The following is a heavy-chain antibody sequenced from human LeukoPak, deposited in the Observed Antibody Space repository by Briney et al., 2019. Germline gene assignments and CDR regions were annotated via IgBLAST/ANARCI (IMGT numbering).Heavy chain of an antibody. Sequence: GGSLRLSCAASGFTFSSYWMSWVRQAPGKGLEWVANIKQDGSEKYYVDSVKGRLTISRDNAKNSLYLQMNSLRAEDTAVYYCARDNWSTLQYYYYGMDVWGQGTTVTVSS. CDR2: IKQDGSEK. J-gene: IGHJ6*02. D-gene: IGHD1-20*01. CDR1: GFTFSSYW. V-gene: IGHV3-7*01. CDR3: ARDNWSTLQYYYYGMDV.